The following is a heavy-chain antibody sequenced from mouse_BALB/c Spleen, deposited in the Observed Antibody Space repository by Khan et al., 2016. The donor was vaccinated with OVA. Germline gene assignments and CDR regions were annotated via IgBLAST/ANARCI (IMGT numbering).Heavy chain of an antibody. V-gene: IGHV1-54*01. Sequence: QVRLQQSGAELVRPGTSVKVSCKASGYAFTDYLIEWLQQRPGQGLEWIGLINPGSGDINYNEKFKGKATLTADKSSSTAYMQLSSLTSDDSAAYFCARGGYGSWAYWGQGTLVTVSA. CDR3: ARGGYGSWAY. D-gene: IGHD1-1*02. CDR2: INPGSGDI. J-gene: IGHJ3*01. CDR1: GYAFTDYL.